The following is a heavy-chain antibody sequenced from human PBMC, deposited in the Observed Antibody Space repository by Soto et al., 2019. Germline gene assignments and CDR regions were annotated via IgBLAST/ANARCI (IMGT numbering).Heavy chain of an antibody. V-gene: IGHV3-21*06. Sequence: EVHLVESGGGLVKPGGSLRLSCAVSGFTFSSCTMNWVRQAPGKGLEWVSSISPSSGHIYYADSVKGRFTISRDNAKNSLFLQMNSLRGEDTAGYYCSGCSGGACHKNYGMDVWGQGITVTVSS. J-gene: IGHJ6*02. CDR2: ISPSSGHI. D-gene: IGHD2-15*01. CDR3: SGCSGGACHKNYGMDV. CDR1: GFTFSSCT.